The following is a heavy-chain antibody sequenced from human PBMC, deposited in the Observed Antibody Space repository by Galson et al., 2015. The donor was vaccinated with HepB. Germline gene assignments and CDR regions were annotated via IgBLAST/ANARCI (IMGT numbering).Heavy chain of an antibody. CDR3: AKVGDSRWEFHMDV. D-gene: IGHD3-10*01. V-gene: IGHV3-23*01. CDR2: ISGSGAGT. CDR1: GFTFSNYA. J-gene: IGHJ6*03. Sequence: SLRLSCAASGFTFSNYAMSWVRQAPGKGLEWVSGISGSGAGTYYADSVKGRFTITRDKSKNTLYLQMNSLRGEDTAVYYCAKVGDSRWEFHMDVWGKGTTVTVSS.